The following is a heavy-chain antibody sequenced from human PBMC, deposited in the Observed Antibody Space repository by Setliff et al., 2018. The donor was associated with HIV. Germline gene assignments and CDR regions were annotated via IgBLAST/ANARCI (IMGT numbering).Heavy chain of an antibody. V-gene: IGHV1-69*13. Sequence: SVKVSCKASGGTFSNYAFSWVRQAPGQGLEWMGGIIPLFGTANYAQNFQGRVTITADASTSTAYMELSSLRSGDTAMYYCARDRHHYDSSGFDAFDLWGQGTMVTVSS. CDR2: IIPLFGTA. CDR1: GGTFSNYA. J-gene: IGHJ3*01. D-gene: IGHD3-22*01. CDR3: ARDRHHYDSSGFDAFDL.